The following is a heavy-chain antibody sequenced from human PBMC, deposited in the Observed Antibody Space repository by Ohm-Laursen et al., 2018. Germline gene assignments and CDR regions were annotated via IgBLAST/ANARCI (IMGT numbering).Heavy chain of an antibody. D-gene: IGHD5-18*01. CDR3: AIFFTAMVDYYYYGMDV. Sequence: SVKVSCKASGYTFTSYGISWVRQAPGQGLEWMGWISAYNGNTNYAQKLQGRVTMTTDTSTSTAYMELRSLRSDDTAVYYCAIFFTAMVDYYYYGMDVWGQGTTVTVSS. V-gene: IGHV1-18*01. J-gene: IGHJ6*02. CDR2: ISAYNGNT. CDR1: GYTFTSYG.